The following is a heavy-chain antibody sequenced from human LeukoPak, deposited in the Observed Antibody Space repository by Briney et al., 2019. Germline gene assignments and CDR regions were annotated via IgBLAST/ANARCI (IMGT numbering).Heavy chain of an antibody. Sequence: PSQTLSLTCAVYGGSFSGYYWTWIRQSPGKGLEWIGEINHGVGTNYNPSLKSRVTIAEDTSKNLFSLKLTSVTAADTAVYYCARGTQFYYYYSYMDVWGKGTTVTVSS. CDR1: GGSFSGYY. J-gene: IGHJ6*03. CDR3: ARGTQFYYYYSYMDV. V-gene: IGHV4-34*01. CDR2: INHGVGT.